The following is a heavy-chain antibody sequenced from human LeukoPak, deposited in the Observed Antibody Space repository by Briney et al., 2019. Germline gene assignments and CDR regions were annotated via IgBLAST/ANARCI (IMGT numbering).Heavy chain of an antibody. J-gene: IGHJ6*03. CDR2: IYYSGST. V-gene: IGHV4-39*07. CDR3: RVVPAVISAYYYYYYMDV. Sequence: SETLSLTCTVSGGSISSSSYYWGWIRQPPGEGLEWIGSIYYSGSTYYNPSLKSRVTISVDTSKNQFSLKLSSVTAADTAVYYCRVVPAVISAYYYYYYMDVWGKGTTVTVSS. D-gene: IGHD2-2*02. CDR1: GGSISSSSYY.